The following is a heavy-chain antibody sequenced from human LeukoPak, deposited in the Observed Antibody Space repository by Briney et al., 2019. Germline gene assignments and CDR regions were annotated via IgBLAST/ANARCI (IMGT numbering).Heavy chain of an antibody. CDR1: GFIFSSYG. CDR2: ISFDGSEK. D-gene: IGHD2-2*01. Sequence: PGGSLRLSCVTYGFIFSSYGFHWVRQAPGKGLEWVAVISFDGSEKYYADSAKGRFSISTDYSRNTLYLEMNSLRADDTAVYYCVRSQLQYCTTTSCYVFDSWGQGTLVTVSS. CDR3: VRSQLQYCTTTSCYVFDS. V-gene: IGHV3-30*19. J-gene: IGHJ4*02.